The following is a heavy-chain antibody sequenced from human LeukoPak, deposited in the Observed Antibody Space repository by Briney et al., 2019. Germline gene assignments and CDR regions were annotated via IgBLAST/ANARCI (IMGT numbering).Heavy chain of an antibody. Sequence: ASVTVSCKASGYTFTSYGISWVRQAPGQGLEWMGWISAYNGNTNYAQKLQGRVTMTTDTSTSTAYMELRSLRSDDTAVYYCARESCCSGGSCYRILDYWGQGTLVTVSS. D-gene: IGHD2-15*01. CDR1: GYTFTSYG. J-gene: IGHJ4*02. CDR2: ISAYNGNT. V-gene: IGHV1-18*01. CDR3: ARESCCSGGSCYRILDY.